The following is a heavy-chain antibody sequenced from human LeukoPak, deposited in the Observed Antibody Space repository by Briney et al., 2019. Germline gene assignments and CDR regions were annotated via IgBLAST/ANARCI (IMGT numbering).Heavy chain of an antibody. V-gene: IGHV3-20*04. CDR3: ARGLYYYDSSGYYYLGY. Sequence: GGSLRLSCAASGFTFSSYSMTWVRQAPGKGLEWVSGINWNGGSTGYADSVKGRFTISRDNAKNSLYLQMNSLRAEDTALYYCARGLYYYDSSGYYYLGYWGQGTLVTVSS. D-gene: IGHD3-22*01. CDR1: GFTFSSYS. CDR2: INWNGGST. J-gene: IGHJ4*02.